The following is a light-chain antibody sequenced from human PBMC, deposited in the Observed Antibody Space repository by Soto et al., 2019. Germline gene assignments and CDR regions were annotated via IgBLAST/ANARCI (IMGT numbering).Light chain of an antibody. CDR3: QQYETFSGT. J-gene: IGKJ1*01. V-gene: IGKV1-5*01. CDR2: DAS. Sequence: DIQMTQSPSTLSASVGDRVTITCRASQSISIWLAWYQQKPGKVPKLLIYDASALPRGVPSRFSGSGSGAKFTLTIASLQPDDFATYYCQQYETFSGTFGPGTKVDIK. CDR1: QSISIW.